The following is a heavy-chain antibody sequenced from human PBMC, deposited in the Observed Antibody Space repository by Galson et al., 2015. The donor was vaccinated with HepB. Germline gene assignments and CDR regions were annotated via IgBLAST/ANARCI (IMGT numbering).Heavy chain of an antibody. V-gene: IGHV1-69*13. CDR3: ARDLKFGGVTRENQYGMDV. D-gene: IGHD3-16*01. CDR2: IIPIFGIA. J-gene: IGHJ6*02. Sequence: SVKVSCKASGGTFSSYAISWVRQAPGQGLEWMGGIIPIFGIANYAQKFQGRVTITADESTSTAYMELSSLRSEDTAVYYCARDLKFGGVTRENQYGMDVWGQGTTVTVSS. CDR1: GGTFSSYA.